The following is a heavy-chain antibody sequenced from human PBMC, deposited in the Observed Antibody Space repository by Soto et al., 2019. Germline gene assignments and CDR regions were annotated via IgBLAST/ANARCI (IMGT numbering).Heavy chain of an antibody. D-gene: IGHD6-19*01. J-gene: IGHJ6*02. V-gene: IGHV3-30-3*01. CDR1: GFTFSSYA. CDR3: ARDRGIAVRGGYYGMDV. Sequence: QVQLVESGGGVVQPGRSLRLSCAASGFTFSSYAMHWVRQAPGKGLEWVAVISYDESNKYYADSVKGRFTISRDNSKNTLYLQMNSLRAEDTAVYYCARDRGIAVRGGYYGMDVWGQGTTVTVSS. CDR2: ISYDESNK.